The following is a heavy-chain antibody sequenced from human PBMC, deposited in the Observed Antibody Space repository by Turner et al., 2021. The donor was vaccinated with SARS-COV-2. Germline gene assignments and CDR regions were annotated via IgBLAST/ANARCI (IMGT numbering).Heavy chain of an antibody. D-gene: IGHD2-2*02. CDR1: GFTFSTYG. V-gene: IGHV3-33*01. CDR2: IWYDGSNK. J-gene: IGHJ6*02. Sequence: QVQLVESGGGVVQPGRSLRLSCAASGFTFSTYGMHWVRQAPGKGLEWVAVIWYDGSNKYYADSVKGRFTISRDNSKNTLYLQMNSLRAEDTAVYNCAMGGYCSSTSCYTDYYYYGMDVWGQGTTVTVSS. CDR3: AMGGYCSSTSCYTDYYYYGMDV.